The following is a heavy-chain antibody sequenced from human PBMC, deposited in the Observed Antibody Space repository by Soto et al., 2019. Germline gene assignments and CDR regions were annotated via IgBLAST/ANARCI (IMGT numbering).Heavy chain of an antibody. CDR2: ISGSGGST. CDR3: ARIAAAFWAFDI. V-gene: IGHV3-23*01. D-gene: IGHD6-13*01. J-gene: IGHJ3*02. Sequence: GGLRLSCAASGFTFSSYAMSWVRQAPGKGLEWVSAISGSGGSTYYADSVKGRFTISRDNSKNTLYLQMNSLRAEDTAVYYCARIAAAFWAFDIWGQGTMVTVSS. CDR1: GFTFSSYA.